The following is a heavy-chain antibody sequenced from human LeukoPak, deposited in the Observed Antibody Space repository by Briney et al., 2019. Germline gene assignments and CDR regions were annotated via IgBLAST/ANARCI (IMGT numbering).Heavy chain of an antibody. CDR1: GFTFSSYW. CDR3: AREKVVVPAAIGY. D-gene: IGHD2-2*01. Sequence: GGSLRLSCAASGFTFSSYWMHWVRQAPGKGLVWVSRINSDGSSTSYADSVKGRFTISRDNAKSTLYLQMNSLRAEDTAVYYCAREKVVVPAAIGYWVQATLVTVSS. CDR2: INSDGSST. J-gene: IGHJ4*02. V-gene: IGHV3-74*01.